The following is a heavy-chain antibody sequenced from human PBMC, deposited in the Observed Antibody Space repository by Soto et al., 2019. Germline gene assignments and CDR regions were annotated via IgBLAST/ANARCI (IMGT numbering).Heavy chain of an antibody. CDR2: ISAYNGNT. CDR1: GFGITSYG. CDR3: ARVVVGAARGELDY. D-gene: IGHD6-6*01. Sequence: KESGFGITSYGSSWVRHSHGQGLEWMGWISAYNGNTNYAQKLQGRVTMTTDTSTSTAYMELRSLRSDDTAVYYCARVVVGAARGELDYWGQGTLVTVSS. V-gene: IGHV1-18*01. J-gene: IGHJ4*02.